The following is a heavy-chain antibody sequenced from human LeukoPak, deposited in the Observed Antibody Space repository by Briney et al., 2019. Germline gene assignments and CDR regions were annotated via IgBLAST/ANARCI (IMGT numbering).Heavy chain of an antibody. CDR2: ITDSSDHT. CDR1: GFSFSTYG. Sequence: GGSLRLSCTASGFSFSTYGMGWVRQAPGTGLEWVAAITDSSDHTYFADSMKGRFTISRDNSKNMLYLQITSLRADDTAVYYCAKDARRTSGWYYFDYWGQGALVTVSS. D-gene: IGHD6-19*01. J-gene: IGHJ4*02. V-gene: IGHV3-23*01. CDR3: AKDARRTSGWYYFDY.